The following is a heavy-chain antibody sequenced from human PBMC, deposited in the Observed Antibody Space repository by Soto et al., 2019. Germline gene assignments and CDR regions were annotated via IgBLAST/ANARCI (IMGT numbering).Heavy chain of an antibody. D-gene: IGHD3-22*01. Sequence: QLLLQESGPGLVKPSETLSLTCTVSGGAILDSTYYWAWIRQPPGKGLEWIGTIFYSGGTFYTPSLKSRVTMSVDTSKNQFSLKLTSVTAADTAVYFCARQATGYYYGWFDPWGQETLVTVSS. V-gene: IGHV4-39*01. CDR2: IFYSGGT. J-gene: IGHJ5*02. CDR3: ARQATGYYYGWFDP. CDR1: GGAILDSTYY.